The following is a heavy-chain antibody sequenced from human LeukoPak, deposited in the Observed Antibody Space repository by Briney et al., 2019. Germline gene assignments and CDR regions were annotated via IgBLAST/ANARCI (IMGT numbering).Heavy chain of an antibody. CDR2: ISTSGTT. Sequence: SETLSLTCNVSGGSISSYYWSWIRQPAGKGLEWIGRISTSGTTNYNPSLRSRVTMSLDTSMNQFSLMLNSVTAADTAVYFCAREDHGSGSLRPFDYWGQGTLVTVSS. V-gene: IGHV4-4*07. D-gene: IGHD3-10*01. CDR1: GGSISSYY. CDR3: AREDHGSGSLRPFDY. J-gene: IGHJ4*02.